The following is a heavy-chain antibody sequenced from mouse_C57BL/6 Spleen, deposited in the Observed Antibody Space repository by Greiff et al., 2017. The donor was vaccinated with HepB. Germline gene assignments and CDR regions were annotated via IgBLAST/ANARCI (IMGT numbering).Heavy chain of an antibody. V-gene: IGHV1-15*01. CDR3: TRVDYGNSYAMDY. Sequence: VQLQQSGAELVRPGASVTLSCKASGYTFTDYEMHWVKQTPVHGLEWIGAIDPETGGTAYNQKFKGKAILTADKSSSTAYMELRSLTSEDSAVYYCTRVDYGNSYAMDYWGQGTSVTVSS. J-gene: IGHJ4*01. CDR2: IDPETGGT. D-gene: IGHD2-1*01. CDR1: GYTFTDYE.